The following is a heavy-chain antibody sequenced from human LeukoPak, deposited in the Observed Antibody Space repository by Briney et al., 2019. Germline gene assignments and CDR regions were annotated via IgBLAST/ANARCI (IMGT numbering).Heavy chain of an antibody. CDR3: ARDSERTTSYYYYGLDV. V-gene: IGHV4-31*03. CDR2: IYYSGST. CDR1: GASISSGDFY. D-gene: IGHD1-1*01. J-gene: IGHJ6*02. Sequence: SETLSLTCSVSGASISSGDFYWTWIRQHPGKGLEWIGYIYYSGSTYYTPSPKSRVTISVDTSKNQFSLKLSSVTAADTAVYYCARDSERTTSYYYYGLDVWGQGTTVTVSS.